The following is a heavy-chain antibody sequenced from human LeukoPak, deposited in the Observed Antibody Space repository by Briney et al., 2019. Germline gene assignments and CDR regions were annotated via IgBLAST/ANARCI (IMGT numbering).Heavy chain of an antibody. Sequence: PGGSLRLSCAASGFTFSSYEMNWVRQAPGKGLEWIGEINHSGSTNYNPSLKSRLTISVDTSKNQFSLKLSSVTAADTAVYYCARPIRGSLEHWGQGTLVTVSS. CDR2: INHSGST. CDR3: ARPIRGSLEH. V-gene: IGHV4-34*01. D-gene: IGHD3-10*01. CDR1: GFTFSSYE. J-gene: IGHJ1*01.